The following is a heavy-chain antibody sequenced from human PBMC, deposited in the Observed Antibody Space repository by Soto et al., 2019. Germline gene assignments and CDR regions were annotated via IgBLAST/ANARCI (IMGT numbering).Heavy chain of an antibody. D-gene: IGHD3-16*02. Sequence: QVQLQESGPGLVKPSQTLSLTCTVSGGSISSGGYYWSWIRQHPGKGLEWIGYIYYSGSTYYNPSLKRRVTISVDTSKNQFSLKLSSVTAADTAVYYCARDWVIAAGHWFDPWGQGTLVTVSS. CDR1: GGSISSGGYY. J-gene: IGHJ5*02. CDR2: IYYSGST. CDR3: ARDWVIAAGHWFDP. V-gene: IGHV4-31*03.